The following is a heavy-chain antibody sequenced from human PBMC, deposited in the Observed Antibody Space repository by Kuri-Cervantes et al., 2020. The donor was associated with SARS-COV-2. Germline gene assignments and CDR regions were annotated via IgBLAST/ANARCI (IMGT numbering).Heavy chain of an antibody. CDR1: GFTFSSFA. CDR3: AKVGLSFDY. D-gene: IGHD2/OR15-2a*01. Sequence: GGSLRLSCAASGFTFSSFAMSWVRQAPGKGLEWVSGISGSGVGTYYADSVKGRFTISRDNSKNTLYLQMNSLRAEDSALYYCAKVGLSFDYWGQGTLVTVSS. J-gene: IGHJ4*02. CDR2: ISGSGVGT. V-gene: IGHV3-23*01.